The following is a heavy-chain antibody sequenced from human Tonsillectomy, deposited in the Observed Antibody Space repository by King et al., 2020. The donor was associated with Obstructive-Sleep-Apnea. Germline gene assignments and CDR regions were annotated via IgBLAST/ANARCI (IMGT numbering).Heavy chain of an antibody. V-gene: IGHV4-34*01. J-gene: IGHJ5*02. CDR3: ASGSGAAAVNWFDP. Sequence: VQLQQWGAGLLKPSETLSLTCAVFGGSFSDYYWSWIRQPPGKGLEWIGEINHSGSTNYNPSLKSRVTISVDTSKNQFSLKLTSVTAADTAVYYCASGSGAAAVNWFDPWGQGTLVTVSS. CDR1: GGSFSDYY. CDR2: INHSGST. D-gene: IGHD6-13*01.